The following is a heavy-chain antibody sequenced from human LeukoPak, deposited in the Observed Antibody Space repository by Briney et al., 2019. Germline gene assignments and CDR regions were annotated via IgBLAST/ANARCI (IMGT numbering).Heavy chain of an antibody. CDR1: GGTFSIYG. V-gene: IGHV1-69*13. Sequence: ASVKVSCKASGGTFSIYGITWVRQAPGQGLEWMGGIIPIFGTANYAQKFQGRVTITADESTSTAYMELSSLRSEDTAVYYCARDVRGGNYDFWSGYSSPGGFDYWGQGTLVTVSS. D-gene: IGHD3-3*01. J-gene: IGHJ4*02. CDR2: IIPIFGTA. CDR3: ARDVRGGNYDFWSGYSSPGGFDY.